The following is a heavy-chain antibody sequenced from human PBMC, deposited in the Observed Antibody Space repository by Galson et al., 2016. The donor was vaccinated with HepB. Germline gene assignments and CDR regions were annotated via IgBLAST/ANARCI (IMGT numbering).Heavy chain of an antibody. V-gene: IGHV3-23*01. D-gene: IGHD4/OR15-4a*01. CDR1: GFFFSGRA. J-gene: IGHJ4*02. CDR2: INRYGATT. CDR3: ARDDYSGGRGSPDY. Sequence: SLRLSCAASGFFFSGRAMRWVRQAPGKGLEWVSGINRYGATTGYAASVKGRFTISRDNSNNTLYLQMNSLTTEDTAVYYCARDDYSGGRGSPDYWGQGTLVTVSS.